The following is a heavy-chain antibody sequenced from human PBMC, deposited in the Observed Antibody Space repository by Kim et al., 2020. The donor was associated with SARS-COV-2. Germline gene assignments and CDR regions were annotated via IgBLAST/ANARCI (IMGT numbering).Heavy chain of an antibody. Sequence: SAQKFQGRFTMTRNTSITTAYMELSSLRSEDTAVYYCARRNTVTTRTLDFWGQGTLVTVSS. V-gene: IGHV1-8*01. D-gene: IGHD4-17*01. CDR3: ARRNTVTTRTLDF. J-gene: IGHJ4*02.